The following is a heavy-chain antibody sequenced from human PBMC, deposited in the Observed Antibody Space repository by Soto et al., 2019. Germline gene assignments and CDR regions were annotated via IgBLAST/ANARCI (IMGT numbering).Heavy chain of an antibody. V-gene: IGHV1-18*01. CDR2: ISGYNGDA. Sequence: ASVKVSCKASGYTFTRYGISWVRQAPGQGLEWMGWISGYNGDANYAQSFQGRVTMTRDTSTSTVYMELSSLRSEDTAVYYCARVLSFGDLPGGWGQGTLVTVSS. CDR3: ARVLSFGDLPGG. D-gene: IGHD3-10*01. J-gene: IGHJ4*02. CDR1: GYTFTRYG.